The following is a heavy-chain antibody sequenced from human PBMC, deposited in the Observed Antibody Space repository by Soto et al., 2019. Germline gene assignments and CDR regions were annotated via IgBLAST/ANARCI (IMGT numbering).Heavy chain of an antibody. V-gene: IGHV4-31*03. CDR3: ARDAHDYCSGGSCSV. CDR2: IYYSGST. D-gene: IGHD2-15*01. CDR1: GGSISSGGYY. Sequence: QVQLQESGPGLVKPSQTLSLTCTVSGGSISSGGYYWSWIRQHPGKGLEWIGYIYYSGSTYYNPSLKSRVTISVDMSKNQFSLKLSSVTAADTAVYYCARDAHDYCSGGSCSVWGQGTTVTVSS. J-gene: IGHJ6*02.